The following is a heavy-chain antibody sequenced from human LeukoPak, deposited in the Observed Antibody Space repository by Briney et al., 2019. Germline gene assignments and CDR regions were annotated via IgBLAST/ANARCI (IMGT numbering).Heavy chain of an antibody. CDR3: AKDSSVPYGITN. V-gene: IGHV3-23*01. Sequence: GGSLRLSCEASGFTFSSYAMNWVRQAPGKGLEWVSAIDGSGGNTFYADSVKGRFTISRDNSKNTLFLHMNSLRAEDTAVYFCAKDSSVPYGITNWGQGTLVTVS. J-gene: IGHJ4*02. CDR2: IDGSGGNT. CDR1: GFTFSSYA. D-gene: IGHD4-17*01.